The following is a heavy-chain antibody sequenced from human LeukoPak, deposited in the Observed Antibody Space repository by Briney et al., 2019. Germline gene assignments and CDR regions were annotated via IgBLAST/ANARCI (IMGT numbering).Heavy chain of an antibody. CDR3: ARDSGYSNYGNMDV. CDR1: GFTFSRYS. D-gene: IGHD4-11*01. CDR2: ISSSSSAI. V-gene: IGHV3-48*01. Sequence: GGSLRLSCAASGFTFSRYSMNWVRQAPGRGLQWVSYISSSSSAIYYADSVKGRFTISRDNAKNSLYLQMNSLRAEDTAVHYCARDSGYSNYGNMDVWGKGTTVTVSS. J-gene: IGHJ6*03.